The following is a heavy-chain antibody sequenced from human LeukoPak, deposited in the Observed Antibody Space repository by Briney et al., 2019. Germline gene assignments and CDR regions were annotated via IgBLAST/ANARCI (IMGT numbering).Heavy chain of an antibody. CDR1: GGSFSGYY. CDR2: IYHSGST. Sequence: SETLSLTCAVYGGSFSGYYWSWIRQPPGKGLEWIGSIYHSGSTYYNPSLKSRVTISVDTSKNQFSLNLSSVTAADTAVYYCARHFYRGSYYFDYWGQGTLVTVSS. V-gene: IGHV4-34*01. D-gene: IGHD3-3*02. CDR3: ARHFYRGSYYFDY. J-gene: IGHJ4*02.